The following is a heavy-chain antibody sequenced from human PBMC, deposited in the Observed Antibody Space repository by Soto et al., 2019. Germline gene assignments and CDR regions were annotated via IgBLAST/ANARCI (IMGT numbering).Heavy chain of an antibody. CDR2: INHSGST. CDR1: GGSFSGYY. V-gene: IGHV4-34*01. J-gene: IGHJ6*03. Sequence: ASETLSLTCAVYGGSFSGYYWSWIRQPPGKGLEWIGEINHSGSTNYNPSLKSRVTISVDTSKNRFSLKLSSVTAADTAVYYCARGRGRYCSSTSCYTLPYYYHMEVWGKGPTVTVPS. CDR3: ARGRGRYCSSTSCYTLPYYYHMEV. D-gene: IGHD2-2*02.